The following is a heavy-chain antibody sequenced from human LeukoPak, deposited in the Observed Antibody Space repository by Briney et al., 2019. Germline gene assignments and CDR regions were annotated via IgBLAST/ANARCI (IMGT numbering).Heavy chain of an antibody. Sequence: GGSLRLSCAASGFTFSSYAMHWVRQAPGKGLEWVAVISYDGSNKYYADSVKGRFTISRDNSKNTLYLQTNSLRAEDTAVYYCARGRVVVPAAILDYWGQGTLVTVSS. CDR1: GFTFSSYA. CDR3: ARGRVVVPAAILDY. V-gene: IGHV3-30*01. CDR2: ISYDGSNK. D-gene: IGHD2-2*02. J-gene: IGHJ4*02.